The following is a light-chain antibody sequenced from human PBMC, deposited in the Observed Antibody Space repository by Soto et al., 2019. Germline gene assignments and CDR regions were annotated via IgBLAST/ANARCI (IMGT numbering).Light chain of an antibody. CDR1: QSVSSY. J-gene: IGKJ3*01. Sequence: EIVLTQSPATLCLSPGERATLSCRASQSVSSYLAWYQQKPGQAPRLLIYDASNRATGIPARFSGSGSGTDFTLTISSLEPEDFAVYYCQQRSNWPLTFGPGTKVDIK. CDR2: DAS. CDR3: QQRSNWPLT. V-gene: IGKV3-11*01.